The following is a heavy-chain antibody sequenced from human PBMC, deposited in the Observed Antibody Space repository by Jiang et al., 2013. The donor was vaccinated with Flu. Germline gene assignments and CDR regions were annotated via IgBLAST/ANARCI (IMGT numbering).Heavy chain of an antibody. CDR3: ARGRRPTTVTTHAFDI. CDR2: INHSGST. D-gene: IGHD4-17*01. J-gene: IGHJ3*02. CDR1: GGSFSGYY. Sequence: LLKPSETLSLTCAVYGGSFSGYYWSWIRQPPGKGLEWIGEINHSGSTNYNPSLKSRVTISVDTSKNQFSLKLSSVTAADTAVYYCARGRRPTTVTTHAFDIWGQGTMVTVSS. V-gene: IGHV4-34*01.